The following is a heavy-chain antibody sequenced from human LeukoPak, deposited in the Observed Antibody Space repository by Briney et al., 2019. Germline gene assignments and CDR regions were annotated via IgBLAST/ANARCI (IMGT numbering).Heavy chain of an antibody. D-gene: IGHD2-2*01. J-gene: IGHJ4*02. CDR3: ARGGGCSSTSCYYVDY. Sequence: PSETLSLTCAVYGGSFSGFHWGWIRQPPGKGLEWIGEINHSGSHNYNPSLTSPVTISVDRSKNQFALKLSSVTAADTAEYYCARGGGCSSTSCYYVDYWGQGTLVTVSS. CDR1: GGSFSGFH. V-gene: IGHV4-34*01. CDR2: INHSGSH.